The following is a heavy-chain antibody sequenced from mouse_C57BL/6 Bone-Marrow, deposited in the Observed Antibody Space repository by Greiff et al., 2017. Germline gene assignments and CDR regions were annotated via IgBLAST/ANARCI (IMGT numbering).Heavy chain of an antibody. J-gene: IGHJ4*01. D-gene: IGHD2-5*01. Sequence: VQLQQPGAELVMPGASVKLSCKASGYTFTSYWMHWVKQRPGQGLEWIGVIDPSDSYTNYNQKFKGKSTLTVNKSSSTAYMQLSSLTSEDSAVYYCAREEASSYSNYVDAMDYWGQGTSVTVSS. V-gene: IGHV1-69*01. CDR1: GYTFTSYW. CDR3: AREEASSYSNYVDAMDY. CDR2: IDPSDSYT.